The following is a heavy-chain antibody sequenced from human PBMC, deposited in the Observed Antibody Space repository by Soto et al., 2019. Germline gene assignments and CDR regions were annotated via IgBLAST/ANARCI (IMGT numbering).Heavy chain of an antibody. Sequence: GGSLRLSCAASGFTFSSYGMHWVRQAPGKGLEWVAVIWYDGSNKYYADSVKGRFTISRDNSKNTLYLQMNSLRAEDTAVYYCARDLYSSSSPVGYWGQGTLVTVSS. CDR2: IWYDGSNK. D-gene: IGHD6-6*01. CDR1: GFTFSSYG. CDR3: ARDLYSSSSPVGY. V-gene: IGHV3-33*01. J-gene: IGHJ4*02.